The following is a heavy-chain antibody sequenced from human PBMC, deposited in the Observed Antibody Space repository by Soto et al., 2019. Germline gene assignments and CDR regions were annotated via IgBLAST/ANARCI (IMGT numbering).Heavy chain of an antibody. Sequence: GGSLRLSRAASGFTFSSYAMQWVRQAPGKGLEWVALISYDGNNEYYADSVKGRFTISRDNSKNTVYLQMNRLRPEDTAVYYCARAGLLYDSSGLYAFDVWGQRTMVTVSS. J-gene: IGHJ3*01. CDR1: GFTFSSYA. D-gene: IGHD3-22*01. CDR2: ISYDGNNE. CDR3: ARAGLLYDSSGLYAFDV. V-gene: IGHV3-30-3*01.